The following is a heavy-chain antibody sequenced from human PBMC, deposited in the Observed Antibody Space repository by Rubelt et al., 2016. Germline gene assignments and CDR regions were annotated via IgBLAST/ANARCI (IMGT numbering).Heavy chain of an antibody. Sequence: EARGGLVQPGGSLRLSCVASGFTVSSFWMHWVRQVPGKGLVWVSGICGSGGSTYYADSVKGRFPISRDNSQNTLYLQMNSLRAEDTAVYYCANSHQQWLPPFDCWGQGTLVTVSS. CDR2: ICGSGGST. CDR3: ANSHQQWLPPFDC. D-gene: IGHD6-19*01. CDR1: GFTVSSFW. V-gene: IGHV3-23*01. J-gene: IGHJ4*02.